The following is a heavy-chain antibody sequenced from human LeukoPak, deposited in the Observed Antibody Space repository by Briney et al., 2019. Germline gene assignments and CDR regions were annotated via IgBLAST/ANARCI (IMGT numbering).Heavy chain of an antibody. CDR3: ARAPRRRDMDFDY. D-gene: IGHD2-15*01. CDR2: FDPEDGET. V-gene: IGHV1-24*01. CDR1: GYTLTESS. J-gene: IGHJ4*02. Sequence: ASVKVSCKVSGYTLTESSMHWVRQAPGKGLEWMGGFDPEDGETIYAQKFQGRVTMTRDTSTSTVYMELSSLRSEDTAVYYCARAPRRRDMDFDYWGQGTLVTVSS.